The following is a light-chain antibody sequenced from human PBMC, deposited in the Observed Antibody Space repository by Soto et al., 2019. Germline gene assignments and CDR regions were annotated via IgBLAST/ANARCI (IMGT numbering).Light chain of an antibody. V-gene: IGKV1-39*01. CDR1: QSINNY. J-gene: IGKJ1*01. CDR3: QQGFSAPPWT. Sequence: DIQMTQSPSSLSASVGDRVTITCRSSQSINNYLSWYQQRPGKAPKVIIYDASSLQSGVPSRFSGSGSGTDFTLTISSLHPEDFATYYCQQGFSAPPWTFGQGTKVEV. CDR2: DAS.